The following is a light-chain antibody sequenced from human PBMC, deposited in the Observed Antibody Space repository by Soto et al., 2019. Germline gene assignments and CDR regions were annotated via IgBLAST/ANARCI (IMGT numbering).Light chain of an antibody. J-gene: IGLJ1*01. Sequence: QSALTQPASVSASPGQSITISCTGTSSDVGTYDDVSWYRQHPGKAPRLLIYEVTNRPSGVSNLFSGSKSGDTASLTISGLQAEDEGDYYCSSYAIGSTYVFGSGTQLTVL. CDR2: EVT. V-gene: IGLV2-14*01. CDR3: SSYAIGSTYV. CDR1: SSDVGTYDD.